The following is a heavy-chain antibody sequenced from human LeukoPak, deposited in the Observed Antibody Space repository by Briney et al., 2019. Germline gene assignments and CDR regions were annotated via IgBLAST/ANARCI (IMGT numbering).Heavy chain of an antibody. CDR2: ISGSGGST. CDR1: GFTFSSYA. CDR3: AKGGLGLVVPTDY. Sequence: GGSLRLSCAASGFTFSSYAMSWVRQAPGKGLEWVSAISGSGGSTYYADSVKGRFTISSDNSKNTLYLQMNSLRAEDTAVYYCAKGGLGLVVPTDYWGQGTLVTVSS. D-gene: IGHD2-15*01. V-gene: IGHV3-23*01. J-gene: IGHJ4*02.